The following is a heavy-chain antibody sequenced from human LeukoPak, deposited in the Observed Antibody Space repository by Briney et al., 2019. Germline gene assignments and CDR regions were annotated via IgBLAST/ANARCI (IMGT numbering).Heavy chain of an antibody. CDR1: GYTFTSYG. Sequence: ASVKVSCKASGYTFTSYGISWVRQAPGQGLEWMGSISPYTGNTKYAERFQDRVIMTTDTSTRTASMELRSLRSDDTAVFSCARDQYDSVGGSYRPYFDYWGQGTLVTVSS. J-gene: IGHJ4*02. CDR3: ARDQYDSVGGSYRPYFDY. D-gene: IGHD3-16*02. CDR2: ISPYTGNT. V-gene: IGHV1-18*04.